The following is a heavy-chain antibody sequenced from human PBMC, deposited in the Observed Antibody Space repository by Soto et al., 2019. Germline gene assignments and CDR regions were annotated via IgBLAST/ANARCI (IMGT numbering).Heavy chain of an antibody. CDR2: ISAYNGHT. Sequence: ASVKVSCKASGYTFTSYDIGWVRQAPGQGLECMGWISAYNGHTNYAQNFQGRVIMTTDTSTRTAYMELRSLRSDDTAVYYCARRGNWFDPWGQGTLVTVSS. CDR3: ARRGNWFDP. J-gene: IGHJ5*02. CDR1: GYTFTSYD. V-gene: IGHV1-18*04.